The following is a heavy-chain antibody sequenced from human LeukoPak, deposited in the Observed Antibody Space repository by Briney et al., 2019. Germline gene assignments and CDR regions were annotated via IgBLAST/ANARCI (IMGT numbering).Heavy chain of an antibody. CDR1: GASISSSNW. CDR3: ARHPQNRGYYYYMDV. V-gene: IGHV4-4*02. D-gene: IGHD2/OR15-2a*01. Sequence: SETLSLTCAVSGASISSSNWWSWVRQSPGKGLEWIGEVYHSGSTNYNPSLKSRVTISVDTSKNQFSLKLSSVTAADTAVYYCARHPQNRGYYYYMDVWGKGTTVTVSS. CDR2: VYHSGST. J-gene: IGHJ6*03.